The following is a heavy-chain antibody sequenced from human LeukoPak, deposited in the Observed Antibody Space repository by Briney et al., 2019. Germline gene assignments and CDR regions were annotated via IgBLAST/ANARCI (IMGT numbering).Heavy chain of an antibody. V-gene: IGHV4-61*01. CDR3: ASHYDILTGYAY. J-gene: IGHJ4*02. CDR1: GGSISSSSYY. Sequence: SETLSLTCTVSGGSISSSSYYWSWIRQPPGKGLEWIGYIYYSGSTNYNPSLKSRVTISVDTSKNQFSLKLSSVTAADTAVYYCASHYDILTGYAYWGQGTLVTVSS. D-gene: IGHD3-9*01. CDR2: IYYSGST.